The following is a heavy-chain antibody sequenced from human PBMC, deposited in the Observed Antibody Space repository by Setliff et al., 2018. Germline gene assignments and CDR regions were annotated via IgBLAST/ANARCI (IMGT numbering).Heavy chain of an antibody. V-gene: IGHV1-18*01. CDR3: ARAQSWSGGPYYFDN. CDR1: GYTFTSYG. J-gene: IGHJ4*02. D-gene: IGHD3-3*01. Sequence: ASVKVSCKASGYTFTSYGISWVRQAPGQGLEWMGWISAYNGNTNYAQKLQGRVTMTTDTSTSTAYMELSSLRFEDTAVYYCARAQSWSGGPYYFDNWGQGTLVTVSS. CDR2: ISAYNGNT.